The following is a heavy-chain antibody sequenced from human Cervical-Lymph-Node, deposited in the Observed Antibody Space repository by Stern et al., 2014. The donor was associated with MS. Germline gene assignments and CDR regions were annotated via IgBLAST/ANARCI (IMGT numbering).Heavy chain of an antibody. V-gene: IGHV1-46*03. J-gene: IGHJ5*02. Sequence: VQLVQSGAEVKKPGASVRISCKTSEDIFTSFYIHWVRQAPGQGLQWMGLIHPMGGATTYAQKFQGRVTMTRDTSTNTVYMELSSLSSEDTAVYYCSRGPLMRGWFDPWGQGTLVTVSS. CDR3: SRGPLMRGWFDP. CDR1: EDIFTSFY. CDR2: IHPMGGAT.